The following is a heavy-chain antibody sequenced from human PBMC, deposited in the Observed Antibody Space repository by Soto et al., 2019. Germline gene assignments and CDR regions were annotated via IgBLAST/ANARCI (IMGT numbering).Heavy chain of an antibody. D-gene: IGHD3-16*01. CDR2: IYYSGST. Sequence: SETLCLTCTVSGGYISSVGYYWSWLRQHPGKRLEWIGYIYYSGSTYYNPSLKSRVTISVDTSKNQFSLKLSSVTAADTAVYYCARTVWLGAFDIWGQGTMVTVSS. J-gene: IGHJ3*02. CDR1: GGYISSVGYY. V-gene: IGHV4-31*03. CDR3: ARTVWLGAFDI.